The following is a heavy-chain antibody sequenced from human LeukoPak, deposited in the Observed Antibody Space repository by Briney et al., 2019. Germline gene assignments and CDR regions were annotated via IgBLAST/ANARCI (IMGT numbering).Heavy chain of an antibody. J-gene: IGHJ4*02. CDR3: AKALYDSTGDGY. CDR1: GFTFSNFG. Sequence: GGSLRLSCAASGFTFSNFGMAWVRQAPGKGLEWVSAIDASGRNTHYAGSVKGRFSISRDNSKNTLILQMNSLRVEDTAVYYCAKALYDSTGDGYWGQGTLVTISS. D-gene: IGHD7-27*01. V-gene: IGHV3-23*01. CDR2: IDASGRNT.